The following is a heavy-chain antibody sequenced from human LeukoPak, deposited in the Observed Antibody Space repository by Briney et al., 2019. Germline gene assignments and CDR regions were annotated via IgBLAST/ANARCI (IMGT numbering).Heavy chain of an antibody. CDR1: GITLSNYG. Sequence: GGSLRLSCAVSGITLSNYGMSWVRQAPGKGLEWVAGISDSGGRTNYADSVKGRSTISRDNPKNTLYLQMNSLRAEDTAVYFCAKRGVVIRVILVGFHKEAFYFDSWGQGALVTVSS. CDR2: ISDSGGRT. D-gene: IGHD3-22*01. V-gene: IGHV3-23*01. J-gene: IGHJ4*02. CDR3: AKRGVVIRVILVGFHKEAFYFDS.